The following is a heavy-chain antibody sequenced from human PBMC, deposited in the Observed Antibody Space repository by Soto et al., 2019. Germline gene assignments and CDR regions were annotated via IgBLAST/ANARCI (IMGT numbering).Heavy chain of an antibody. J-gene: IGHJ6*02. Sequence: SETLSLTCTVSGGSINSGDYHWTWIRQFPGKDLEWIGGIYYSASTYYNPSLVSRLTISLDTSKNQFSLRLTSATAVDTAVYYCARDSRTPSGGMDVWGQGTTVTVSS. CDR3: ARDSRTPSGGMDV. V-gene: IGHV4-30-4*01. CDR1: GGSINSGDYH. CDR2: IYYSAST.